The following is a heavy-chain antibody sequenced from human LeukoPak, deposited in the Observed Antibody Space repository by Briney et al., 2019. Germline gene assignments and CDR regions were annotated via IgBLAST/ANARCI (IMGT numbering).Heavy chain of an antibody. CDR2: IIPVFGTV. D-gene: IGHD3-22*01. CDR3: ATDYYDSSGLYLNWFDP. V-gene: IGHV1-69*13. J-gene: IGHJ5*02. CDR1: GGTFSSYA. Sequence: GASVKVSCKASGGTFSSYAISWVRQAPGQGLEWMGGIIPVFGTVNYAQKFQGRVTITADESTSTAYMELSSLRSDDTAVYYCATDYYDSSGLYLNWFDPWGQGTLVTVSS.